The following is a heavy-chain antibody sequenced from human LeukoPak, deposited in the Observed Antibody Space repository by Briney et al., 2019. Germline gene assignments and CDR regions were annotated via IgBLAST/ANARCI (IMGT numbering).Heavy chain of an antibody. CDR1: GLTVTSNY. D-gene: IGHD1-26*01. J-gene: IGHJ5*02. CDR2: IYSGGSGGST. V-gene: IGHV3-66*01. CDR3: TRVRSPNWFDP. Sequence: GGSLRLPCAASGLTVTSNYMTWVRQAPGKGLEWVSVIYSGGSGGSTYYADSVKGRFTISRDNSKNTLYLQMNSLRVEDTAVYYCTRVRSPNWFDPWGQGTLVTVSS.